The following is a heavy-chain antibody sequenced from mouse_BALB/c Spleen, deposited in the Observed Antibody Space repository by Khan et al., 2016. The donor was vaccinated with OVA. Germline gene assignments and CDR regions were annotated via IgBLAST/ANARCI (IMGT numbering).Heavy chain of an antibody. CDR1: GFSLSRYN. CDR3: ARAYYRYDGYYAMDY. D-gene: IGHD2-14*01. CDR2: IWGGGGT. Sequence: QVQLKESGPGLVAPSQSLSITCTVSGFSLSRYNIHWVRQPPGKGLEWLGMIWGGGGTDYNSNLKSRLSISKDNSKSQVFLKMNRLQTDDTAMYYCARAYYRYDGYYAMDYWGQGTSVTVSS. J-gene: IGHJ4*01. V-gene: IGHV2-6-4*01.